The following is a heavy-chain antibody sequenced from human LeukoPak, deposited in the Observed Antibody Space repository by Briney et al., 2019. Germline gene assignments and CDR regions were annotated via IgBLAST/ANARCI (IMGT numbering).Heavy chain of an antibody. CDR2: IYPGDSDT. D-gene: IGHD6-19*01. V-gene: IGHV5-51*01. Sequence: GESLKISCKTSGYSFTNYWIGWVRQMPGKGLEWMGIIYPGDSDTRYSPSFEGQVTISRDNSNNTLYLQINSLRAEDTAVYYCAKDRDPLTSSGWPWAYFDYWGQGTLVTVSS. CDR3: AKDRDPLTSSGWPWAYFDY. CDR1: GYSFTNYW. J-gene: IGHJ4*02.